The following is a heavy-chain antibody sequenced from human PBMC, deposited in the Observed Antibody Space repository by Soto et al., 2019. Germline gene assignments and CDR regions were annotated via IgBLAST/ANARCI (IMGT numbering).Heavy chain of an antibody. V-gene: IGHV5-10-1*01. D-gene: IGHD3-22*01. J-gene: IGHJ4*02. CDR2: IDPSDSYT. Sequence: XDSLKLSWETSGNSFTNFWISWVRQMPGKGLEWMGRIDPSDSYTNYSPSFQGHVTFSADESINTAYLQWSSLKASDTAMYYCARGPHGYYYDSSGYYYFDYWGQGTLVTVSS. CDR1: GNSFTNFW. CDR3: ARGPHGYYYDSSGYYYFDY.